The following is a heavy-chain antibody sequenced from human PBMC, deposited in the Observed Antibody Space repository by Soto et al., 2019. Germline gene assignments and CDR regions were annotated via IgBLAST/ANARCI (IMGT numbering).Heavy chain of an antibody. D-gene: IGHD4-17*01. V-gene: IGHV3-73*02. CDR2: IRSKANSYAT. Sequence: EVQLVESGGGLVQPGGSLKLSCAASGFTFSGSAMHWVRQASGKGLEWVGRIRSKANSYATAYAASVKGRFTISRDDPKNTAYLQMNSLKTEDTAVYYCTRLRRDDYGDYYGMDVWGQGTTVTVSS. CDR1: GFTFSGSA. CDR3: TRLRRDDYGDYYGMDV. J-gene: IGHJ6*02.